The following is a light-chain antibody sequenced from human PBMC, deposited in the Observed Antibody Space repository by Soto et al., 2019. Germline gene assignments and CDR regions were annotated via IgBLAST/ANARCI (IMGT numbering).Light chain of an antibody. V-gene: IGKV3-15*01. CDR3: QQYGSSPWT. CDR2: GAS. Sequence: EIVMTQSPATLSLSPGERATLSCRASQSISSNLAWYQQKPGQAPRLLIYGASTRAPDIPARFGGSGSGTEFTLTISSLQSADFAVYYCQQYGSSPWTFGQGTKVDIK. J-gene: IGKJ1*01. CDR1: QSISSN.